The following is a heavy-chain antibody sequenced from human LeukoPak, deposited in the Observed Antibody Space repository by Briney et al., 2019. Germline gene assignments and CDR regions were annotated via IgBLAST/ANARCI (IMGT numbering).Heavy chain of an antibody. CDR3: ATGRSGLSDAFDI. CDR2: FDPEDGET. J-gene: IGHJ3*02. Sequence: ASVKVSCKVSEYTLTELSMHWVRQAPGKGLERMGGFDPEDGETICAQKFQGRVTMTEDTSTDTAYMELSSLRSEDTAVYYCATGRSGLSDAFDIWGQGTMVTVSS. CDR1: EYTLTELS. D-gene: IGHD3-10*01. V-gene: IGHV1-24*01.